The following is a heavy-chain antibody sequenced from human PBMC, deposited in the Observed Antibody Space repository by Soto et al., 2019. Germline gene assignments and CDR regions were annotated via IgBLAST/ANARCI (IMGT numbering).Heavy chain of an antibody. J-gene: IGHJ4*02. CDR2: IYYNGNT. CDR3: VIAGLPAVAAATLPRDS. CDR1: YGYIINHY. Sequence: VAYGYIINHYCRWIRQTPGKGLERIGYIYYNGNTHYNPSLRSRVTMSVDTSKNQFSLNLSSVTAADTVVYYCVIAGLPAVAAATLPRDSWGKGTLVTAS. V-gene: IGHV4-59*11. D-gene: IGHD2-15*01.